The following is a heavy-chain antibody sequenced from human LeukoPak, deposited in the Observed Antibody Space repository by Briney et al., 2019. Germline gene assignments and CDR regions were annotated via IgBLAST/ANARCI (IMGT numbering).Heavy chain of an antibody. CDR2: IKEDGGIE. CDR3: VSQQVAPP. Sequence: EGSLRLSCVASGFTFSHYWMSWVRQAPGKGLEWVANIKEDGGIEDYVDSVKGRFTVSRDNAKNSLYLEMNSLRVEDTAVYYCVSQQVAPPWGQGTLVIVSS. CDR1: GFTFSHYW. V-gene: IGHV3-7*01. D-gene: IGHD5-12*01. J-gene: IGHJ5*02.